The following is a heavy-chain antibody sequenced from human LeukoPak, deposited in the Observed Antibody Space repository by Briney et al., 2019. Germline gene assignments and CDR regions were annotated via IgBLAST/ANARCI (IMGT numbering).Heavy chain of an antibody. Sequence: GGSLRLSCAASGFTVSSNYMSWVRQAPGKGLEWVSVIYSGGSTSYADSVKGSLTISTDNFKNTLHLQMNSMRGEDTTGYYCPRCGSPVHYYYMDVWGKGTTVTISS. CDR1: GFTVSSNY. D-gene: IGHD1-1*01. CDR2: IYSGGST. V-gene: IGHV3-66*01. CDR3: PRCGSPVHYYYMDV. J-gene: IGHJ6*03.